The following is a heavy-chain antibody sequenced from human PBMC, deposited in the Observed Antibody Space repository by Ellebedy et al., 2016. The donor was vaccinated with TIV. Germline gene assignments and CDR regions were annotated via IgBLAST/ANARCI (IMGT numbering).Heavy chain of an antibody. Sequence: GESLKISCAASGFTFDDYTMHWVRQAPGKGLEWVSLISWDGGSTYYADSVKGRFTISRDNSKNSLYLQMNSLRTEDTALYYCAKGGEQLVPDYWGQGTLVTVSS. CDR2: ISWDGGST. D-gene: IGHD6-13*01. CDR3: AKGGEQLVPDY. CDR1: GFTFDDYT. J-gene: IGHJ4*02. V-gene: IGHV3-43*01.